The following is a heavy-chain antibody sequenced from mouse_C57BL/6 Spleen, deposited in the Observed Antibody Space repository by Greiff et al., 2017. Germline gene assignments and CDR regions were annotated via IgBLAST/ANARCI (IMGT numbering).Heavy chain of an antibody. CDR2: ISSGGSYT. V-gene: IGHV5-6*01. Sequence: EVMLVESGGDLVKPGGSLKLSCAASGFTFSSYGMSWVRQTPDKRLEWVATISSGGSYTYYPDSVKGRFTISRDNAKNTLYLQMSSLKSEDTAMYYCAVSTMVTDIGFAYWGQGTLVTVSA. CDR1: GFTFSSYG. J-gene: IGHJ3*01. CDR3: AVSTMVTDIGFAY. D-gene: IGHD2-2*01.